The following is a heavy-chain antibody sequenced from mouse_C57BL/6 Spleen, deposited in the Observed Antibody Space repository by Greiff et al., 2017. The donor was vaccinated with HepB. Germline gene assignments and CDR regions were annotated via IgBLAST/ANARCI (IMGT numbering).Heavy chain of an antibody. Sequence: DVKLVESGGGLVQPKGSLKLSCAASGFTFNTYAMHWVRQAPGKGLEWVARIRSKSSNYATYYADSVKDRFTISRDDSQSMLYLQMNNLKTEDTAMYYCVRDRYYYGSSYGYYAMDYWGQGTSVTVSS. J-gene: IGHJ4*01. CDR3: VRDRYYYGSSYGYYAMDY. CDR1: GFTFNTYA. CDR2: IRSKSSNYAT. V-gene: IGHV10-3*01. D-gene: IGHD1-1*01.